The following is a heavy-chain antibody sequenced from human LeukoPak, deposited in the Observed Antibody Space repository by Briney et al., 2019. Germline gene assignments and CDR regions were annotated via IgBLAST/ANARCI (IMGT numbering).Heavy chain of an antibody. CDR1: GFTFSSYS. CDR2: ISSSSSYI. CDR3: ARGSRWLGSDY. J-gene: IGHJ4*02. V-gene: IGHV3-21*01. Sequence: PGGSLRLSCAASGFTFSSYSMNWARQAPGKVLEWVSSISSSSSYIYYADSVKGRFTISRDNAKNSLYLQMNSLRAEDTAVYYCARGSRWLGSDYWGQGTLVTVSS. D-gene: IGHD3-22*01.